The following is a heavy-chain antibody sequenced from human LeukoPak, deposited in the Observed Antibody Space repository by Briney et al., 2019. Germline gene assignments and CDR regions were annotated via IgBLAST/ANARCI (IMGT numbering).Heavy chain of an antibody. CDR1: GVTFSGYY. V-gene: IGHV4-34*01. CDR2: INHSGST. D-gene: IGHD6-13*01. Sequence: SETLSLTCAVYGVTFSGYYLSWIRQPPGKGLEWIGEINHSGSTNYNPDLKSRVTISVGTSKNQFSLKLSSVTAADTAVYYCARERFSLYSSSRITGNWFDPWGQGTLVTVSS. CDR3: ARERFSLYSSSRITGNWFDP. J-gene: IGHJ5*02.